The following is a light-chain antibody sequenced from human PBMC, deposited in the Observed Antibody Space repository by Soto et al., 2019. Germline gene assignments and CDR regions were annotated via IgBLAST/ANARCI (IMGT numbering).Light chain of an antibody. V-gene: IGLV1-51*01. CDR3: ETWDSGLSAVI. Sequence: QSVLTQPPSVSAAPGQRVTISCSGNNSNVGNNFVSWYQQFPGTAPKLLIDDTNKRPSGIPDRFSGSKTGTSATLGITGLQTGDEADYYCETWDSGLSAVIFGGGTKVTVL. CDR2: DTN. CDR1: NSNVGNNF. J-gene: IGLJ2*01.